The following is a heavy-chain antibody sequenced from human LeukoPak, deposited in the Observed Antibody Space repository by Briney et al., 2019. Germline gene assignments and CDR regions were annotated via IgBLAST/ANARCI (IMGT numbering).Heavy chain of an antibody. J-gene: IGHJ4*02. Sequence: GESLKISCKGSGYSFTSYWIGWVRQMPGKGLEWMGIIYPGDSDTRYSPSFQGQVTISADKSIGTAYLQWSSLKASDTAMYYCARLHYYDSSGYAPPFDYWGQGTLVTVSS. V-gene: IGHV5-51*01. CDR2: IYPGDSDT. CDR3: ARLHYYDSSGYAPPFDY. CDR1: GYSFTSYW. D-gene: IGHD3-22*01.